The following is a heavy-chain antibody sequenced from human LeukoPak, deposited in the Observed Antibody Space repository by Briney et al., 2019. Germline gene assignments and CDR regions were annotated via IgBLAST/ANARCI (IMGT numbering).Heavy chain of an antibody. CDR3: ARKRPYSSSWLGFDY. J-gene: IGHJ4*02. V-gene: IGHV4-31*03. Sequence: SETLSLTCTVSGGSISSGGYYWSWIRQHPWKGLEWIGYIYYSGSTYYNPSLKSRVTISVDTSKNQFSLKLSSVTAADTAVYYCARKRPYSSSWLGFDYWGQGTLVTVSS. CDR2: IYYSGST. CDR1: GGSISSGGYY. D-gene: IGHD6-13*01.